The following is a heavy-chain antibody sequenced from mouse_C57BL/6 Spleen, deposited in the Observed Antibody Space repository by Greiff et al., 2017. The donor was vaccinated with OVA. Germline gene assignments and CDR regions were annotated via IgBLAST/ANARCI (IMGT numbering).Heavy chain of an antibody. J-gene: IGHJ4*01. CDR1: GYAFTSYW. CDR2: IYPGDGDT. V-gene: IGHV1-80*01. Sequence: QVQLKQSGAELVKPGASVKISCKASGYAFTSYWMNWVKQRPGKGLEWIGQIYPGDGDTNYNGKFKGKATLTVDKSSSTAYMQLSSLTSEDSAVYFCARYDGYYGYAMDYWGQGTSVTVSS. CDR3: ARYDGYYGYAMDY. D-gene: IGHD2-3*01.